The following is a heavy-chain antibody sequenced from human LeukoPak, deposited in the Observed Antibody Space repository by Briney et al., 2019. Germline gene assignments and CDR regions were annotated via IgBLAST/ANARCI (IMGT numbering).Heavy chain of an antibody. V-gene: IGHV3-21*01. Sequence: KPGGSLRLSCAASGFTFSSYGMDWVRQAPGRGLEWVSSISSSATYMFYADSVKGRFTISRDISTDTLWLQMDSLRTEDTAVYYCAKGPLRGTAAAIDYWGQGTLVTVSS. CDR3: AKGPLRGTAAAIDY. J-gene: IGHJ4*02. D-gene: IGHD2-2*01. CDR2: ISSSATYM. CDR1: GFTFSSYG.